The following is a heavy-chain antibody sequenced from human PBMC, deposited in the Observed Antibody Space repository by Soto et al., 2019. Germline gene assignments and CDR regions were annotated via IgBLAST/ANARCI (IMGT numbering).Heavy chain of an antibody. J-gene: IGHJ6*03. D-gene: IGHD4-17*01. V-gene: IGHV1-8*01. CDR1: GYTFTRYD. Sequence: GASVKLSWEASGYTFTRYDINWVRQATGQGLEWMGWMNPNSGNTGYAQKFQGRVTMTRNTSISTAYMELSSLRSEDTAVYYCARGRTLYGAVSYYYMDVWGKGTTVTVSS. CDR3: ARGRTLYGAVSYYYMDV. CDR2: MNPNSGNT.